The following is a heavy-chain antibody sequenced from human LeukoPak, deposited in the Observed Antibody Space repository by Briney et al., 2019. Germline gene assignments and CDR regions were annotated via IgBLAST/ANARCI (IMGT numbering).Heavy chain of an antibody. CDR1: GYSISSGYY. V-gene: IGHV4-38-2*02. CDR3: ARGGYYGSGSYYMAYYYYYYYMDV. CDR2: IYHSGST. Sequence: PSETLSLTCTVSGYSISSGYYWGWIRQPPGKGLEWIGSIYHSGSTYYNPSLKSRVTISVDTSKNQFSLKLSSVTAADTAVYYCARGGYYGSGSYYMAYYYYYYYMDVWGKGTTVTVSS. J-gene: IGHJ6*03. D-gene: IGHD3-10*01.